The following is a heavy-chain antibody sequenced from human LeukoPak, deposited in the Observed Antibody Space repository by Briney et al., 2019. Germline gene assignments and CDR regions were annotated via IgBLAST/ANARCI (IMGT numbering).Heavy chain of an antibody. CDR2: IYHSGST. D-gene: IGHD3-3*01. CDR3: AREMSMVLEWLLYENWFDP. CDR1: GGSISSYY. J-gene: IGHJ5*02. Sequence: SETLSLTCTVSGGSISSYYWGWIRQPPGKGLEWIGSIYHSGSTYYNPSLKSRVTISVDTSKNQFSLKLSSVTAADTAVYYCAREMSMVLEWLLYENWFDPWGQGTLVTVSS. V-gene: IGHV4-38-2*02.